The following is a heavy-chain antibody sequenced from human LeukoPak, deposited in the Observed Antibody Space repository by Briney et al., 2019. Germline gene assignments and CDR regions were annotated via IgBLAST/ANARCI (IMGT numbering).Heavy chain of an antibody. CDR2: IISSSSYI. J-gene: IGHJ3*02. V-gene: IGHV3-21*01. CDR1: GFTFSSYS. D-gene: IGHD3-16*02. Sequence: GGSLRLSCAASGFTFSSYSMNWVRQAPGKGLEWVSSIISSSSYIYYADSVKGRFTISRDNAKNSLYLQMNSLRAEDTAVYYCASIPYDYVWGSYRYPNDAFDIWGQGTMVTVSS. CDR3: ASIPYDYVWGSYRYPNDAFDI.